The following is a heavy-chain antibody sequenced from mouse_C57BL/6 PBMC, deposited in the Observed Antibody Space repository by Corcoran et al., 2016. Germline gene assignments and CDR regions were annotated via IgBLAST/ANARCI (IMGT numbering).Heavy chain of an antibody. CDR2: INPNNGGT. CDR1: GYTFTDYY. J-gene: IGHJ1*03. Sequence: EVQLQQSRPELVKPGASVKISCKASGYTFTDYYMNWVKQSHGKSLEWIGDINPNNGGTIYNQKFKGKATLTVDKSSSTAYMELRSLTSEDTAVYYCARGYGSSYWYFDVWGTGTTVTVSS. V-gene: IGHV1-26*01. CDR3: ARGYGSSYWYFDV. D-gene: IGHD1-1*01.